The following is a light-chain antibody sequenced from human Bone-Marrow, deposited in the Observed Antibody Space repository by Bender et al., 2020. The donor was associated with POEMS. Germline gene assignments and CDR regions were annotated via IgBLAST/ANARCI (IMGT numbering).Light chain of an antibody. CDR3: QSFDTSLSGWV. V-gene: IGLV3-21*02. Sequence: SYVLTQTPSVSVAPGQTANFPCGGHNIGSKNVHWYQQKPGQAPVLVVCDDTDRPSGIPDRFSGSKSGTSVSLAITGLQAEDEADYYCQSFDTSLSGWVFGAGTKLTV. CDR2: DDT. CDR1: NIGSKN. J-gene: IGLJ3*02.